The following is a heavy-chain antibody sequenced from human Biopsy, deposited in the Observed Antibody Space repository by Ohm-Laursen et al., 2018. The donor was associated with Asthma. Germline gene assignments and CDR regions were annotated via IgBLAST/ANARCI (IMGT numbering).Heavy chain of an antibody. CDR3: ARVRESSSRGPFYFFTLDV. CDR1: GFSFGVFF. V-gene: IGHV3-11*01. Sequence: SLRLSCTASGFSFGVFFMTWVRHAPGKGLEWVASISSSGSTKYPSESVLGRCTISRDNTQKSMTLELRSLRVEDTAIYYCARVRESSSRGPFYFFTLDVWGQGTPVAVSS. CDR2: ISSSGSTK. J-gene: IGHJ6*02. D-gene: IGHD6-13*01.